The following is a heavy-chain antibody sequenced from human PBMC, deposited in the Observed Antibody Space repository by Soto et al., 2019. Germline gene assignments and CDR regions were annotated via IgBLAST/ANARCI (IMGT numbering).Heavy chain of an antibody. CDR1: GFTFSSYG. V-gene: IGHV3-30*18. Sequence: PGGSLRLSCAASGFTFSSYGMHWVRRAPGKGLEWVAVISYDGSNKYYADSVKGRFTISRDNSKNTLYLQMNSLRAEDTAVYYCAKDRGSYYDILTGPHENGMDLWGQGTTVTVSS. CDR2: ISYDGSNK. J-gene: IGHJ6*02. CDR3: AKDRGSYYDILTGPHENGMDL. D-gene: IGHD3-9*01.